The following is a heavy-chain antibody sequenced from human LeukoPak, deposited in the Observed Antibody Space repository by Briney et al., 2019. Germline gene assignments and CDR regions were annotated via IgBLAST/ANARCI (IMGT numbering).Heavy chain of an antibody. Sequence: SETLSLTCSVSGDSSSPFYCDLIRQSPGKGLEGIGYISYSGSPNFHPSLKGRVTTSVDASKRQFSLILTSVPAADTAVYYRANVLAPTVSGVERLGADFEYWGQGILVTVSS. D-gene: IGHD3-3*01. CDR3: ANVLAPTVSGVERLGADFEY. J-gene: IGHJ4*02. CDR1: GDSSSPFY. CDR2: ISYSGSP. V-gene: IGHV4-59*01.